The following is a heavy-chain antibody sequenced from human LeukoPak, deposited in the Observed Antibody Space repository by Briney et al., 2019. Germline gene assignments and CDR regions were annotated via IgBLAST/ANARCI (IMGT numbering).Heavy chain of an antibody. CDR3: ARVYSYGPHWYFDL. CDR1: GYSISSGYY. Sequence: PSETLSLTCTVSGYSISSGYYWGWIRQPPGKGLEWIGSIYHSGSTYYNPSLKSRVTISVDTSKNQFSLKLSSVTAADTAVYYCARVYSYGPHWYFDLWGRGTLVTVSS. J-gene: IGHJ2*01. D-gene: IGHD5-18*01. CDR2: IYHSGST. V-gene: IGHV4-38-2*02.